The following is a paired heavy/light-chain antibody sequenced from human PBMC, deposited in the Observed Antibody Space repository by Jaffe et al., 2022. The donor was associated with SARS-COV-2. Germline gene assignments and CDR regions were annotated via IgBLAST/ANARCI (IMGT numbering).Heavy chain of an antibody. J-gene: IGHJ4*02. V-gene: IGHV3-64D*09. CDR1: GFTFSTYA. CDR3: VKDRKATHKLPFDY. D-gene: IGHD1-26*01. CDR2: VSGNGGST. Sequence: EVQLVESGGGLVQPGGSLRLSCSASGFTFSTYAMHWVRQAPGKGLEYVSAVSGNGGSTYYADSVKGRFTISRDNSKNTLYLQMSSLRVEDTAMYYCVKDRKATHKLPFDYWGQGTLVTVSS.
Light chain of an antibody. J-gene: IGLJ3*02. CDR1: TGAVTSGHY. V-gene: IGLV7-46*01. CDR3: LLSYSGARV. CDR2: DTN. Sequence: QAVVTQEPSLTVSPGGTVTLTCGSSTGAVTSGHYPYWFQQKPGQAPRTLIYDTNDRHSWTPARFSGSLLGGKAALTLSGAQPEDEAEYYCLLSYSGARVFGGGTKLTVL.